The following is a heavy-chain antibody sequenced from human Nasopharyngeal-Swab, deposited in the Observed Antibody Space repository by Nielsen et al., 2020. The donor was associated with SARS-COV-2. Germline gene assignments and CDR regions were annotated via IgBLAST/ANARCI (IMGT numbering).Heavy chain of an antibody. J-gene: IGHJ3*02. CDR1: GYSFSNYW. CDR3: ARQYQNYFGSGDYHGAFDI. D-gene: IGHD3-10*01. Sequence: GESLKISCEGSGYSFSNYWISWVRQVPGKVLEWMGKVDPSDSYTDYSPSLRGHVTISVDSSISTAYLQLSSLKASDTAMYYCARQYQNYFGSGDYHGAFDIWGQGTMVTVSS. CDR2: VDPSDSYT. V-gene: IGHV5-10-1*01.